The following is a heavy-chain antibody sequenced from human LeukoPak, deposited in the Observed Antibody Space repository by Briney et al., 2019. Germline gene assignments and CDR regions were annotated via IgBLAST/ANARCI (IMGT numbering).Heavy chain of an antibody. V-gene: IGHV4-4*07. CDR2: IFTGGTT. Sequence: SETLSLTCTVSGASITTYYWSWIRQPAGKGLEWIGRIFTGGTTNYNPSLKSRVTMSLDTSENQLSLKLSSVTAADTAVYYCARDLGGYSSGSYFYYVDIWGKGTTVTVSS. CDR3: ARDLGGYSSGSYFYYVDI. CDR1: GASITTYY. D-gene: IGHD5-18*01. J-gene: IGHJ6*03.